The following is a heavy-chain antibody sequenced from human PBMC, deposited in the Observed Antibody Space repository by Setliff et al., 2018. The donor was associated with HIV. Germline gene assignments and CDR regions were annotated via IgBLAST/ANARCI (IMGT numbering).Heavy chain of an antibody. D-gene: IGHD1-26*01. CDR2: VYYSGST. V-gene: IGHV4-39*01. CDR1: GGSISSGGPGYY. Sequence: SETLSLTCTVSGGSISSGGPGYYWGWVRQPPGGGLEWIGSVYYSGSTYYNPSLRSRVTMSLDTSMNQFSLKLTSVTAADTALYYCARYRRFADYIDVWGKGTTVTVSS. J-gene: IGHJ6*03. CDR3: ARYRRFADYIDV.